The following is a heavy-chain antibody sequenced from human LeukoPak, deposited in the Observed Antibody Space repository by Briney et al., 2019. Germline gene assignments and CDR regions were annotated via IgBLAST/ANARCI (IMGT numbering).Heavy chain of an antibody. CDR1: GFTFSSYA. Sequence: PGGSLRLSCAASGFTFSSYAMSWVRQAPGKGLGWVSAISGSGGSTYYADSVKGRFTISRDNAKNSLYLQMNSLRAEDTAVYYCASKGEWLPAGYWGQGTLVTVSS. V-gene: IGHV3-23*01. J-gene: IGHJ4*02. CDR2: ISGSGGST. CDR3: ASKGEWLPAGY. D-gene: IGHD2-2*01.